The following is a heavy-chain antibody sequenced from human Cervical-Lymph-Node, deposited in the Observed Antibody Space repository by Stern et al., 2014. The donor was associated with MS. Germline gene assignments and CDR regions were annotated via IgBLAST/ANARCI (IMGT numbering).Heavy chain of an antibody. Sequence: QMQLVQYGAEVKKPGSSVKVSCKASGGTFSSYAISWVRQAPGQGLEWMGGIIPIFGTANYAQKFQGKVTITADESTSTAYMELSSLRSEDTAVYYCARDSTIFGVDHYYYGMDVWGQGTTVTVSS. D-gene: IGHD3-3*01. CDR1: GGTFSSYA. J-gene: IGHJ6*02. CDR3: ARDSTIFGVDHYYYGMDV. CDR2: IIPIFGTA. V-gene: IGHV1-69*01.